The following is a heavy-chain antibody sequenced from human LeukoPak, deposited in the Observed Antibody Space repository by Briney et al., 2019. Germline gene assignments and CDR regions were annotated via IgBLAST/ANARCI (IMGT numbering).Heavy chain of an antibody. Sequence: SETLSLTCTVSGGSISSGGYYWSWIRQHPGKGLEWIGYIYYSGSTYYNPSLKSRVTISVDTSKNQFSLKLSSVTAADTAVYYCARASYYNFWSGYYVWFDPWGQGTLVTVSS. J-gene: IGHJ5*02. CDR2: IYYSGST. CDR1: GGSISSGGYY. V-gene: IGHV4-31*03. CDR3: ARASYYNFWSGYYVWFDP. D-gene: IGHD3-3*01.